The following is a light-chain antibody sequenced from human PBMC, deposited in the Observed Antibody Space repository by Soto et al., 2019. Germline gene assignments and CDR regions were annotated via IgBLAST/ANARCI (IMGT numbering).Light chain of an antibody. CDR3: QQFANSLFT. Sequence: ESVLTQSPGTLSLSPGERATLSCRASQSVSSTYLAWYQQNPGKAPRLLIHDASSRATAIPDRFSGSGCGTDFTLTISRLVPEDFTVYYCQQFANSLFTFGQGTKLEI. J-gene: IGKJ2*01. V-gene: IGKV3-20*01. CDR2: DAS. CDR1: QSVSSTY.